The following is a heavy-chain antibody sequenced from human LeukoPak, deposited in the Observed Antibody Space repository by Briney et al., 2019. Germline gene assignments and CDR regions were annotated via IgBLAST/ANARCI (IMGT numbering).Heavy chain of an antibody. D-gene: IGHD1-26*01. CDR1: GYSISTLSN. V-gene: IGHV4-38-2*02. CDR2: IYHGGST. Sequence: SETLSLICTVSGYSISTLSNWGWIRQPPGKGLEWVASIYHGGSTYYNPSLRRRVTISMDTSKNQISLTLTSVTAADTAVYYCARDHSGYLDYWGQGTLVTVSS. CDR3: ARDHSGYLDY. J-gene: IGHJ4*02.